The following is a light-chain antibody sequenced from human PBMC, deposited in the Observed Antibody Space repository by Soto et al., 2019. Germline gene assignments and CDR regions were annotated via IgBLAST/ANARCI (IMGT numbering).Light chain of an antibody. CDR1: SSNIGSNT. J-gene: IGLJ2*01. CDR3: AAWDDSLNGVV. Sequence: QSVLTQPPSASGTPGQRVTISCSGSSSNIGSNTVSWYQQLPGTAPKLLIYSNNQRPSGVPDRCSGSKSGTSASLAISGLQSEDEADYYCAAWDDSLNGVVFGGGTKLTVL. V-gene: IGLV1-44*01. CDR2: SNN.